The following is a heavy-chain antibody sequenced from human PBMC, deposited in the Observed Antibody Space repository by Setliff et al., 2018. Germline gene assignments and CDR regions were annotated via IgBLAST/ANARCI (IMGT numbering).Heavy chain of an antibody. D-gene: IGHD2-2*01. CDR1: GYSFTSYW. V-gene: IGHV5-51*01. CDR2: IYPGDSDT. Sequence: PGESLKISCKGSGYSFTSYWIGWVRQMPGKGLEWMGIIYPGDSDTRYSPSFQGQVTISADKSISTAYLQWSSLKASDTAMYYCARGYCSSTSCYGNWFDPWGQGTLVTVS. J-gene: IGHJ5*02. CDR3: ARGYCSSTSCYGNWFDP.